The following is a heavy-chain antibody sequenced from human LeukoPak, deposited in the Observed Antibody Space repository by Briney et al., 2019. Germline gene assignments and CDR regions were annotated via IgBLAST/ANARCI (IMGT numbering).Heavy chain of an antibody. CDR1: GYTFTGNH. Sequence: GASVKVSCKASGYTFTGNHVHWVRQAPGQGLEWMGWIDPNRGGTKYAQKFQDRVTMTSDTSISTAYMELSGLRSDDTAVYFCAKEADIVSFDLWGRGTLVTVSS. CDR2: IDPNRGGT. V-gene: IGHV1-2*02. CDR3: AKEADIVSFDL. J-gene: IGHJ2*01. D-gene: IGHD2-15*01.